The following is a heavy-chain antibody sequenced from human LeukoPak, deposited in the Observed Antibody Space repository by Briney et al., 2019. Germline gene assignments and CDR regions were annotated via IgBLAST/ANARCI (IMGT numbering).Heavy chain of an antibody. CDR2: ISSAGGYI. D-gene: IGHD5-18*01. CDR3: ARVFTAMEDY. J-gene: IGHJ4*02. V-gene: IGHV3-21*01. Sequence: NTGGSLRLSCAASGFTFSSYTLNWVRQAPGKGLEWVSSISSAGGYIYYADSVKGRFTISRDNAKNSLYLQMNSLRAVDTAVYYCARVFTAMEDYWGQGTLVTVSS. CDR1: GFTFSSYT.